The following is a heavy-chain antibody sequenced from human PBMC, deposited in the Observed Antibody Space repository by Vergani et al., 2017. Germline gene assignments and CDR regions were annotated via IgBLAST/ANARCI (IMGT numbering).Heavy chain of an antibody. CDR2: IIPIFGTE. CDR1: GGTFSSYA. Sequence: QVQLVQSGAEVKKPGSSVKVSCKASGGTFSSYAISWVRQAPGQGLEWMGGIIPIFGTENYAQKCQGRVKITAEESTSTAYMELSSLRSEDTAVYYCARDSGYSWSYYYYYYYMDVWGKGTTVTVSS. J-gene: IGHJ6*03. V-gene: IGHV1-69*01. CDR3: ARDSGYSWSYYYYYYYMDV. D-gene: IGHD1-26*01.